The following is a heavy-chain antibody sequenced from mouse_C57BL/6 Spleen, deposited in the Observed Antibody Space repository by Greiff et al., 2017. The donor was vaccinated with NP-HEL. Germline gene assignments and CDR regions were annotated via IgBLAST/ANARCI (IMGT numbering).Heavy chain of an antibody. J-gene: IGHJ2*01. CDR3: ARYDDYDVPVDY. Sequence: QVQLQQSGAELARPGASVKLSCKASGYTFTSYGISWVKQRTGQGLEWIGEIYPRSGNTYYNEKFKGKATLTADKSSSTAYMELRSLTSEDSAVYSCARYDDYDVPVDYWGQGTTLTVSS. D-gene: IGHD2-4*01. V-gene: IGHV1-81*01. CDR2: IYPRSGNT. CDR1: GYTFTSYG.